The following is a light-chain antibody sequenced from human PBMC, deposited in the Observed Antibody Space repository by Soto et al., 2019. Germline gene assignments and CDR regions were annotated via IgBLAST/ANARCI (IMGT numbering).Light chain of an antibody. Sequence: EVVLTQSPATLSLSPGERATLSCRASQSVSNYLAWYQQKPGQAPRLLLYGVSSRATGIPDRFTGSGSGTDFTLAISRVEPEDFAVYFCQQYGDAPITFGQRTRLAI. CDR2: GVS. J-gene: IGKJ5*01. V-gene: IGKV3-20*01. CDR3: QQYGDAPIT. CDR1: QSVSNY.